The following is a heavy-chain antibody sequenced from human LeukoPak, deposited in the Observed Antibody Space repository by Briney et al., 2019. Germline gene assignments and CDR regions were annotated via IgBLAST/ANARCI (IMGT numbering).Heavy chain of an antibody. V-gene: IGHV1-2*02. Sequence: ASVKVSGKASGYTFTGYYMHWVRQAPGQGLEWMGWINPNSGGTNYAQRFQGRVTMTWDTSISTAYMELNRLTSDDTAVYYCARGRSVAVAVWSPPIDYWGQGTLITVSS. CDR1: GYTFTGYY. CDR2: INPNSGGT. CDR3: ARGRSVAVAVWSPPIDY. D-gene: IGHD6-19*01. J-gene: IGHJ4*02.